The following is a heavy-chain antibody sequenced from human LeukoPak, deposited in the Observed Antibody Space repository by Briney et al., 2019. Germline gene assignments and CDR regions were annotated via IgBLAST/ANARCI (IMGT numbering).Heavy chain of an antibody. CDR1: GFTFSSYA. J-gene: IGHJ4*02. Sequence: GGSLRLSCAASGFTFSSYAMHWVRQAPGKGLEWVAVISYDESNKYYADSVKGRFTISRDNSKNTLYLQMNSLRAEDTAVYYCARDTAVADFDYWGQGTLVTVSS. D-gene: IGHD6-19*01. CDR3: ARDTAVADFDY. CDR2: ISYDESNK. V-gene: IGHV3-30-3*01.